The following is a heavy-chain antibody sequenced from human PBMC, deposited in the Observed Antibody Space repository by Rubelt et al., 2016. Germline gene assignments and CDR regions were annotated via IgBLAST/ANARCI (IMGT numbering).Heavy chain of an antibody. CDR2: ISAYNGNT. J-gene: IGHJ4*02. CDR3: GRCRRAGGAVAGTWDY. CDR1: GYTFTSYG. D-gene: IGHD6-19*01. Sequence: QVQLVQSGAEVKKPGASVKVSCKASGYTFTSYGISWVRQAPGQGLEWMGWISAYNGNTNHAQKLQGRVTMTTDTSTSTAYMELRSLRSDDTAVYYCGRCRRAGGAVAGTWDYWGQGTLVTVSS. V-gene: IGHV1-18*01.